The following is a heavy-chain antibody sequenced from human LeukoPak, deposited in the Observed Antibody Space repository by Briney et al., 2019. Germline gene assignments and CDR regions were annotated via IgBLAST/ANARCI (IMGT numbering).Heavy chain of an antibody. V-gene: IGHV4-61*02. CDR3: ARDLRYVGAFDI. D-gene: IGHD3-16*01. J-gene: IGHJ3*02. Sequence: TSQTLSLTCTVSGGSITSGSYYWSWIRQPAGKGLEWIGRIYTSGSTNYNPSLKSRVTISVDTSKNQFSLKLTSVTAADTAVYYCARDLRYVGAFDIWGQGTMVTVSS. CDR2: IYTSGST. CDR1: GGSITSGSYY.